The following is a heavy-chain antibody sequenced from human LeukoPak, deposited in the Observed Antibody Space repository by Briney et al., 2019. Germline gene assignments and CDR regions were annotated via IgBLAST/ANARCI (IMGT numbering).Heavy chain of an antibody. CDR2: INPNNGAT. Sequence: ASVTVSCTASGYTFTGYYMHWVRQAPGQGLEWMGRINPNNGATNYAQKLQGRVTITGDTSISTAYMELSSLRSDDTAVYYCTRESGSYHGNDYWGQGALVTVSS. V-gene: IGHV1-2*06. CDR1: GYTFTGYY. D-gene: IGHD1-26*01. CDR3: TRESGSYHGNDY. J-gene: IGHJ4*02.